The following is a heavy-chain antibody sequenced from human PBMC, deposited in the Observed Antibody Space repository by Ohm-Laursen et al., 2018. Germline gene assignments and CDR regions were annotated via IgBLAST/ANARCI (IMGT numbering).Heavy chain of an antibody. D-gene: IGHD4-17*01. J-gene: IGHJ6*02. Sequence: TLSLTCTVSGGSISSGGYYWSWIRQHPGKGLEWIGYIYYSGSTYYNPSLKSRVTISVDTSKNQFSLKLSSVTAADTAVYYCARVSDGDYDYNYYGMDVWGQGTTVTVSS. V-gene: IGHV4-31*03. CDR1: GGSISSGGYY. CDR3: ARVSDGDYDYNYYGMDV. CDR2: IYYSGST.